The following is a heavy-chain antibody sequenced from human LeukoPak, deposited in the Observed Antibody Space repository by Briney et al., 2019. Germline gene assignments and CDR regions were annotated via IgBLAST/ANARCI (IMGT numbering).Heavy chain of an antibody. CDR2: IYSGGST. Sequence: GGSLRLSCAASGFTVSTNYMSWVRQAPGKGLEWVSVIYSGGSTFYADSVKGRFTISRDNAKNSLYLQMNSLRAEDTAVYYCARVWGDSSSFLLRYYYYMDVWGKGTTVTVSS. CDR3: ARVWGDSSSFLLRYYYYMDV. V-gene: IGHV3-53*01. CDR1: GFTVSTNY. D-gene: IGHD6-6*01. J-gene: IGHJ6*03.